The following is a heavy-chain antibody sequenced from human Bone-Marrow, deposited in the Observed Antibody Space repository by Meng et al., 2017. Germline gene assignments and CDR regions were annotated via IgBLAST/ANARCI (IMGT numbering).Heavy chain of an antibody. J-gene: IGHJ4*02. V-gene: IGHV1-2*02. D-gene: IGHD5-12*01. CDR2: INPNSGGT. CDR3: AREDSGYDYLFDY. CDR1: GYTFTGYY. Sequence: ASVKVSCKASGYTFTGYYMHWVRQAPGQGLEWMGWINPNSGGTNYAQKFQGRVTMTRDTSISTAYMELSRLRSGDTAVYYCAREDSGYDYLFDYWGQGTLVTVSS.